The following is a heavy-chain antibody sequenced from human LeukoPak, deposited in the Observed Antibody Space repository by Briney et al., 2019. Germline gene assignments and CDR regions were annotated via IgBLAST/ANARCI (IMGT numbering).Heavy chain of an antibody. Sequence: SEPLSLTCAVYGGSFSGYYWSWIRQPPGKGLEWIGEINHSGSTNYNPSLKSRVTISVDTSKNQFSLKLSSVTAADTAVYYCARGRPRFSSWHLYYFDYWGQGTLVTVSS. CDR3: ARGRPRFSSWHLYYFDY. CDR2: INHSGST. CDR1: GGSFSGYY. D-gene: IGHD6-13*01. J-gene: IGHJ4*02. V-gene: IGHV4-34*01.